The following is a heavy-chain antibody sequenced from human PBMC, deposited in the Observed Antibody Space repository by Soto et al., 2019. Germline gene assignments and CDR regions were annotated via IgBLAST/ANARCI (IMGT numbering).Heavy chain of an antibody. CDR2: INAGNGNT. D-gene: IGHD3-22*01. V-gene: IGHV1-3*01. Sequence: ASLKVSCKASGYTFTSYAMHWVRQAPGQRLEWMGWINAGNGNTKYSQKFQGRVTITRDTSASTAYMELSSLRSEDTAVYYCARGSGYYYWDDYWGQGTPVTVSS. J-gene: IGHJ4*02. CDR1: GYTFTSYA. CDR3: ARGSGYYYWDDY.